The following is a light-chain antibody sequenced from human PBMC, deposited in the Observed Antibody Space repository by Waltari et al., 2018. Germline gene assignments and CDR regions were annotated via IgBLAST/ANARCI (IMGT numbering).Light chain of an antibody. V-gene: IGKV1-NL1*01. J-gene: IGKJ1*01. CDR2: GAS. CDR1: QNIGNS. Sequence: DIRMTQSPPSLSASVGDKVTITCRASQNIGNSVAWYQQKPGKAPKFLIYGASKLESGVPSRFSGSGSGTAYTLTIANLQPEDFGTYYCQHYYASPPAFGQGTRVDIK. CDR3: QHYYASPPA.